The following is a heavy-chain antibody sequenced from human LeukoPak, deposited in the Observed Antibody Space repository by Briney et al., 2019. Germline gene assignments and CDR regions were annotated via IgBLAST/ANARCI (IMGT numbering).Heavy chain of an antibody. Sequence: SETLSLTCTVSGGSISSSSYYWGWIRQPPGKGLEWIGSIYYSGSTYYTPSLKSRVTISVDTSKNQFSLKLSSVTAADTAVYYCARRELSSSSRFFDYWGQGTLVTVSS. V-gene: IGHV4-39*01. CDR1: GGSISSSSYY. CDR2: IYYSGST. D-gene: IGHD6-6*01. J-gene: IGHJ4*02. CDR3: ARRELSSSSRFFDY.